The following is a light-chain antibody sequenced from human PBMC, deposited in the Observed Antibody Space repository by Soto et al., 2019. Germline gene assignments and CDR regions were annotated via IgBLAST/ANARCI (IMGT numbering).Light chain of an antibody. Sequence: DVVMTQPPLSLPVTLGQPASISCRSSESLVFSDGYTYLNWFQQRPGQSPRRLIYKVSNRDSGVPARFSGSGSGTDFALKISRVEAEDVGVYYCMQGTHWPITFGQGTRLEIK. CDR1: ESLVFSDGYTY. V-gene: IGKV2-30*01. CDR2: KVS. CDR3: MQGTHWPIT. J-gene: IGKJ5*01.